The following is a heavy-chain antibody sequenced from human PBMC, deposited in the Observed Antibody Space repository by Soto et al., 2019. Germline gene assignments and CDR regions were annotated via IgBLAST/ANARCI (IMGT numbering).Heavy chain of an antibody. CDR1: GFSLTTTGAG. D-gene: IGHD2-8*02. Sequence: QITLKESRPTLVKPTQTPTLTCTFSGFSLTTTGAGVGWIRQPPGKALEWLALIYWDDDRRYSPSLKSRLTINKYTSKNQVVLTTTNMDPVDIATYFCAHSAWYAFAFWGQGTLVTVAS. CDR2: IYWDDDR. J-gene: IGHJ3*01. V-gene: IGHV2-5*02. CDR3: AHSAWYAFAF.